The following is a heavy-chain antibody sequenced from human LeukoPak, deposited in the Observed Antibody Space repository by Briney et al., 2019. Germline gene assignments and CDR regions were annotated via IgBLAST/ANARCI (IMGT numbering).Heavy chain of an antibody. D-gene: IGHD6-19*01. CDR1: GGSISSSSYY. CDR2: IYYSGST. CDR3: ARESIAVAGGGFDY. Sequence: SETLSLTCTVSGGSISSSSYYWGWIRQPPGKGLEWIGSIYYSGSTYYNPSLKSRVTISVDTSKNQFSPKLSSVTAADTAVYYCARESIAVAGGGFDYWGQGTLVTVSS. J-gene: IGHJ4*02. V-gene: IGHV4-39*07.